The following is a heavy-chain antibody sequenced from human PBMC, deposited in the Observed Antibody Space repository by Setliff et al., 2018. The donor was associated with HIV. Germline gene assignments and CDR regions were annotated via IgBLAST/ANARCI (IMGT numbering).Heavy chain of an antibody. J-gene: IGHJ5*02. V-gene: IGHV4-4*08. Sequence: ETLSLTCSVSGGSVDILNLIWIRQRPGKGLECIGYIYSSATTNYNSALESRASISRDTSKNQISLKLRSVTAADTAVYYCARVFPLVTAEDNRFDPWGQGILVTVS. D-gene: IGHD2-21*02. CDR3: ARVFPLVTAEDNRFDP. CDR2: IYSSATT. CDR1: GGSVDILN.